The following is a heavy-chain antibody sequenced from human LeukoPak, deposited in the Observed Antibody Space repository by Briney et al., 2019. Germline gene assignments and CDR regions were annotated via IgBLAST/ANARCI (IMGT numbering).Heavy chain of an antibody. Sequence: GGSLRLSCAASGFIFSTYGLHWVRQSPGRGLEWVAVIWYDGSQKYYADSVKGRFTISRDDSKNTIYLQMDSLRAEDTAVYYCATSSPRNYFDNWGQGTLVTVSS. D-gene: IGHD1-14*01. CDR3: ATSSPRNYFDN. CDR2: IWYDGSQK. CDR1: GFIFSTYG. J-gene: IGHJ4*02. V-gene: IGHV3-33*01.